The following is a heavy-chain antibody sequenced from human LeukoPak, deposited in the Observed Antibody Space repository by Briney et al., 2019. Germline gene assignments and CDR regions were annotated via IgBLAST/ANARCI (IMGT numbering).Heavy chain of an antibody. CDR2: INGDGSST. Sequence: QPGRSLRLSCAASGFTFSSYGMHWVRQAPGKGLVWVSRINGDGSSTSYEDSVKGRFTISRDNAKNTLYLQMKSLRAEDTAVYYCARDTRYGDGYKYWGQGTLVTVSS. CDR1: GFTFSSYG. V-gene: IGHV3-74*01. J-gene: IGHJ4*02. D-gene: IGHD5-24*01. CDR3: ARDTRYGDGYKY.